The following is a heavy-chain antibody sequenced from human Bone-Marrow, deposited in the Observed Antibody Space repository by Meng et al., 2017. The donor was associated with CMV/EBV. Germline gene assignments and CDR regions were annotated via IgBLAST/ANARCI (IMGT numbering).Heavy chain of an antibody. CDR1: GGPVSRYA. Sequence: CKASGGPVSRYAISLVPPAPGQGLEWMGVIIPIFGTANYAQKFQGRVTITTDESPSTAYMELSSLRSEDTAVYYCARLLTSSSEGDYWGQGTLVTVSS. CDR2: IIPIFGTA. D-gene: IGHD6-6*01. CDR3: ARLLTSSSEGDY. J-gene: IGHJ4*02. V-gene: IGHV1-69*05.